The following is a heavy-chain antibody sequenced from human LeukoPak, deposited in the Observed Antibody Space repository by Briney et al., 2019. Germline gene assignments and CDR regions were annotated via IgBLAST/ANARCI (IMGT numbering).Heavy chain of an antibody. J-gene: IGHJ6*03. D-gene: IGHD6-13*01. CDR2: MNPNSGNT. CDR1: GYTFTSYD. V-gene: IGHV1-8*01. CDR3: ARLHRGSSSVYYYYYYYMDV. Sequence: GASVKVSCKASGYTFTSYDINWVRQATGQGLEWMGWMNPNSGNTGYAQKFQGRVTMTRNTSISTAYMELSSLRSEDTAVYYCARLHRGSSSVYYYYYYYMDVWGKGTTVTISS.